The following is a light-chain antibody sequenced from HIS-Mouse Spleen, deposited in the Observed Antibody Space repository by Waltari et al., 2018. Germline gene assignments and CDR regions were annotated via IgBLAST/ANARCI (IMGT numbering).Light chain of an antibody. CDR1: KSLLHSDGKTY. CDR2: EVS. Sequence: DIVMTQTPPSLSVTPGQPASISCKPSKSLLHSDGKTYLYWYLQKRGRPTQLLSYEVSNRFSGVPERFSGSGSGTDFTLKVSRVEAEDFGVYDCMQRIQLPLTFGGGTKVEIK. J-gene: IGKJ4*01. V-gene: IGKV2D-29*01. CDR3: MQRIQLPLT.